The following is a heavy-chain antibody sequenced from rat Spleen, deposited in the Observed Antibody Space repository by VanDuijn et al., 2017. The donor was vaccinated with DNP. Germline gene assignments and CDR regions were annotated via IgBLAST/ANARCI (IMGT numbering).Heavy chain of an antibody. CDR2: ITNSGSDT. D-gene: IGHD5-1*01. CDR1: GLTFSNYA. J-gene: IGHJ2*01. Sequence: EVQLVESGGGLVQPGRSLKLSCAASGLTFSNYAMAWVRQAPTKGLEWVASITNSGSDTKYRDSVKGRFTISRDNAKSALFLQMNSLRSEDTATYYCARLKWERAYYFDYWGQGIMVTVSS. V-gene: IGHV5S23*01. CDR3: ARLKWERAYYFDY.